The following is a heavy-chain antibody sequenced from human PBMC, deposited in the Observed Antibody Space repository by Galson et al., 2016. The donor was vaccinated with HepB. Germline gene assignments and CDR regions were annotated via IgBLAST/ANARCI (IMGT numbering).Heavy chain of an antibody. Sequence: SLRLSCAASGYTFDDHAMHWVRQAPGKGLEWVAGISWNSANLSYGDSVRGRFTISRDNAERSVYLQMNRLKVEDTAVYFCARDRDYAFDIWGQGTMVTVSS. CDR1: GYTFDDHA. D-gene: IGHD5-24*01. J-gene: IGHJ3*02. CDR2: ISWNSANL. V-gene: IGHV3-9*01. CDR3: ARDRDYAFDI.